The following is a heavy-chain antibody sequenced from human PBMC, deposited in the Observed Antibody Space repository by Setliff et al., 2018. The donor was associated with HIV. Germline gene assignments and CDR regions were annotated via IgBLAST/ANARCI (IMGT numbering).Heavy chain of an antibody. CDR1: GDPISNHY. J-gene: IGHJ3*02. CDR2: IYNSGNS. Sequence: PSETLSLTCNVSGDPISNHYWNWIRQPPGKGLEWIATIYNSGNSVSNPSLKSRVTISIDTSKNHFSLTLNSVTAADSAVYYCARESLNLVELSSNPDSSDIWGQGTMVTVSS. V-gene: IGHV4-59*11. CDR3: ARESLNLVELSSNPDSSDI. D-gene: IGHD3-16*02.